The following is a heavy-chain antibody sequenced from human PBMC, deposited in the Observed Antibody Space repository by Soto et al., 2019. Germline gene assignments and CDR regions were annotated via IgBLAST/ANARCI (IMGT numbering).Heavy chain of an antibody. CDR2: VCSTGTS. CDR1: GYSFSSSDFY. J-gene: IGHJ6*02. CDR3: ARVGKFVAPKGGKSTDFYGMDV. V-gene: IGHV4-61*08. Sequence: PWETLSLTCAVSGYSFSSSDFYWTWIRQPPGKPLEWIVYVCSTGTSNYSPSLKSRVDMSVDTYEYQFSLKVRSVTAADAAEYFCARVGKFVAPKGGKSTDFYGMDVCGHGTTVTVYS. D-gene: IGHD2-15*01.